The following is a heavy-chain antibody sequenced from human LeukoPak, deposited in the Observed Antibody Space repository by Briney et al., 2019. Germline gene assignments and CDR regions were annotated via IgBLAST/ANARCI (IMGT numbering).Heavy chain of an antibody. V-gene: IGHV1-69*01. Sequence: SVKVSCKASGGTFSSYAISCVRQAPGQGLEWMGGIIPIFGTANYAQKFQGRVTITADESTSTAYMELSSLRSEDTAVYYCASPMTTVTTSAFDIWGQGTMVTVSS. CDR3: ASPMTTVTTSAFDI. J-gene: IGHJ3*02. CDR1: GGTFSSYA. D-gene: IGHD4-17*01. CDR2: IIPIFGTA.